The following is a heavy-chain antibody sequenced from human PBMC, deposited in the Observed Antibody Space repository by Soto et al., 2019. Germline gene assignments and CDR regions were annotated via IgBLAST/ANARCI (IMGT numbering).Heavy chain of an antibody. CDR1: GFTFSNYL. J-gene: IGHJ6*04. Sequence: WGSLRLSCAASGFTFSNYLMHWVRQAPGKGLVWVSRINADGSSTSYVDSVKGRFTISRDNAENTVYLQMNSLRAKDTAKYYSDRNPDTPVFMDVWGIGTTDTVSP. CDR2: INADGSST. CDR3: DRNPDTPVFMDV. D-gene: IGHD2-15*01. V-gene: IGHV3-74*01.